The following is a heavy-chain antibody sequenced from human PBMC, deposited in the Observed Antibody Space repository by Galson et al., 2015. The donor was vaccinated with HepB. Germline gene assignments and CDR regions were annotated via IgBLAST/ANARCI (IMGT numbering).Heavy chain of an antibody. CDR3: ARDYYDSSGYYPFDY. CDR2: IYTSGST. V-gene: IGHV4-4*07. D-gene: IGHD3-22*01. J-gene: IGHJ4*02. Sequence: ETLSLTCTVSGGSISSYYWSWIRQPAGKGLEWIGRIYTSGSTNYNPSLKSRVTMSVDTSKNQFSLKLSSVTAADTAVYYCARDYYDSSGYYPFDYWGQGTLVTVSS. CDR1: GGSISSYY.